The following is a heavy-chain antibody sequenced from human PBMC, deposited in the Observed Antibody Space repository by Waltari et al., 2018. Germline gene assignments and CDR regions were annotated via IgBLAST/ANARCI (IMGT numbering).Heavy chain of an antibody. J-gene: IGHJ4*02. D-gene: IGHD6-13*01. CDR2: IHDSGTT. CDR3: ASSSWYGGPAN. V-gene: IGHV4-59*08. CDR1: GGSIRSHY. Sequence: QVQLQESGPGLVKPSETLSLTCIVSGGSIRSHYWSWIRQPPGKGLEWIAYIHDSGTTAYNPSLKSRVTISVDTSKNQFSLKLSSVTAADTAVYYCASSSWYGGPANWGQGTLVTVSS.